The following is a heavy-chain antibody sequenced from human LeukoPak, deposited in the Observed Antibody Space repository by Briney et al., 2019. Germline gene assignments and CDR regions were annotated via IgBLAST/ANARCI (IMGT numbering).Heavy chain of an antibody. D-gene: IGHD6-19*01. CDR1: GFIFNNYA. J-gene: IGHJ4*02. CDR3: AKDNRRHYTSGPNPDSLH. V-gene: IGHV3-9*01. Sequence: PGRSLRLSCAGSGFIFNNYAMHWVRQPPGKGLEWVSGISWNSGSIDYADSVKGRFTISRDNAKNSLYLQMTSLRVEDPAFYYCAKDNRRHYTSGPNPDSLHWGQGALVTVSS. CDR2: ISWNSGSI.